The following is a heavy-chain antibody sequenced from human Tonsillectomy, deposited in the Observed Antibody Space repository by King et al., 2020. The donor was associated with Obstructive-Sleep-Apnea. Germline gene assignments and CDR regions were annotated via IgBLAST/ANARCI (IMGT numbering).Heavy chain of an antibody. V-gene: IGHV3-72*01. CDR1: GFTFRDHY. J-gene: IGHJ4*02. Sequence: VQLVESGGGLVQPGGSLRLSCAASGFTFRDHYMDWVRQAPGKGLEWVGRTRNQANSYTTEYAASVKGRFTISRDDSKNSLYLQMNSLKTEDTAVYYCARGRLQPDSSDYFDYWGQGTLVTVSS. D-gene: IGHD1-1*01. CDR3: ARGRLQPDSSDYFDY. CDR2: TRNQANSYTT.